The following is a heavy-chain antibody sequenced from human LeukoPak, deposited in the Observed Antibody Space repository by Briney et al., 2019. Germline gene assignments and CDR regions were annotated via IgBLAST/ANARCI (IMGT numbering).Heavy chain of an antibody. Sequence: GGSLRLSCAASGFTFRDYWMTWVRQAPGKGLEWVANIKRDGSEKYYVDSVRGRFIISRDNAKNSLYLQMNGLRVEDTAVYYCAGRPTGYSSGYIHWGQGTLVTVSS. CDR1: GFTFRDYW. V-gene: IGHV3-7*03. CDR2: IKRDGSEK. CDR3: AGRPTGYSSGYIH. J-gene: IGHJ4*02. D-gene: IGHD5-18*01.